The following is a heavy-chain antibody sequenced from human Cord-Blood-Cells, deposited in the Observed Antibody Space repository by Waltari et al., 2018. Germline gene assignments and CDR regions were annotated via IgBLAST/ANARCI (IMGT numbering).Heavy chain of an antibody. D-gene: IGHD3-9*01. CDR2: INPNSGGT. CDR3: ARSYDILTGYFDY. CDR1: GYTFTGYY. V-gene: IGHV1-2*04. Sequence: QVQLVPSGAEVKKPGASVKVSCTASGYTFTGYYMHWVRQAPGQGLEWMGWINPNSGGTNYAQKLQGWVTMTRDTSISTAYMELSRLRSDDTAVYYCARSYDILTGYFDYWGQGTLVTVSS. J-gene: IGHJ4*02.